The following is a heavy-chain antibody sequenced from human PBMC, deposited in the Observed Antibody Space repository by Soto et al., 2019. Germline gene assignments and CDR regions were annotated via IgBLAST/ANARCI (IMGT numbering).Heavy chain of an antibody. Sequence: QVQLVQAGAEVKKPGSSVQLSCKVSGGTFISYAISWVRQAPGRGLEWMGGIIPVFGTANYTQQFQGRVTITADKATSTASMELSSMRSEDTALYYCARGRVTTYLTAFDYCVQGTLVTVSS. CDR1: GGTFISYA. D-gene: IGHD3-9*01. J-gene: IGHJ4*02. V-gene: IGHV1-69*06. CDR3: ARGRVTTYLTAFDY. CDR2: IIPVFGTA.